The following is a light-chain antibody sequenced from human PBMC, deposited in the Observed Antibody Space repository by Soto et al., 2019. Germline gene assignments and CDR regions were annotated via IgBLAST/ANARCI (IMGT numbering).Light chain of an antibody. CDR2: EVS. Sequence: QSALTQPPSASGSPGQSVTISCTGTSSDVGGYNYVSWYQQHPGKAPKLLIYEVSERPSGVPDRFSGSKSGNTASLTVSGLQAEDEADYYCSSYAGGNRVFGTGTKVTVL. J-gene: IGLJ1*01. CDR1: SSDVGGYNY. CDR3: SSYAGGNRV. V-gene: IGLV2-8*01.